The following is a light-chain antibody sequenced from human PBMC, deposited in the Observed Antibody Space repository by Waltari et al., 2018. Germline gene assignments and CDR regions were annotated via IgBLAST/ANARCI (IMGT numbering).Light chain of an antibody. J-gene: IGKJ1*01. CDR2: GTS. V-gene: IGKV3-20*01. Sequence: EIVLTQSPGPLSLSPGERVTLSCRASQSVNGRLVWYQQKPGQAPRLLIYGTSSRATGIPDRCSGSGSGTDVSLTISRLEPEDFAVYYCQQHGSLPATFGQGTKVEVK. CDR1: QSVNGR. CDR3: QQHGSLPAT.